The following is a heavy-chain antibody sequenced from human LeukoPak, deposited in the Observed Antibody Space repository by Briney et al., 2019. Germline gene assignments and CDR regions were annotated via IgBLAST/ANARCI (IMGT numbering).Heavy chain of an antibody. CDR2: ISSSSSTI. CDR1: GFTFSSYS. D-gene: IGHD4-17*01. CDR3: ASLDYGDYLFQH. V-gene: IGHV3-48*01. J-gene: IGHJ1*01. Sequence: GGPLRLSCAASGFTFSSYSMNWVRQAPGKGLEWVSYISSSSSTIYYADSVKGRFTISRDNAKNSLYLQMNSLRAEDTAVYYCASLDYGDYLFQHWGQGTLVTVSS.